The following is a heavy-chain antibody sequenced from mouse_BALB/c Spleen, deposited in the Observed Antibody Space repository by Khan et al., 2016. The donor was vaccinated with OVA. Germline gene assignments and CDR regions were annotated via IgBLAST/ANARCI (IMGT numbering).Heavy chain of an antibody. CDR1: GFSLTSYG. CDR2: IWGDGDT. J-gene: IGHJ4*01. V-gene: IGHV2-3*01. Sequence: QVQLQQSGPGLVAPSQSLSITCTVSGFSLTSYGVSWVRQPPGKDLEWLVVIWGDGDTNYHSDLIFRLNISKDNSKSQDFLKLNSLQTDDTTTYYCGKRGYYGMDYWGQRTSVTVSP. CDR3: GKRGYYGMDY.